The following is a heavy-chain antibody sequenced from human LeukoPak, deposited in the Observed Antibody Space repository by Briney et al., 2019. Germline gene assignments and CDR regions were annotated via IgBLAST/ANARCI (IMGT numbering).Heavy chain of an antibody. V-gene: IGHV1-2*02. CDR3: ARVAAGAGGYFDY. Sequence: ASVKVSCKASEYTFTGYYMHWVRQAPGQGLEWMGWINPNSGGTNYAQKFQGRVTMTRDTSISTAYMELSRLRSDDTAVYYCARVAAGAGGYFDYWGQGTLVTVSS. CDR1: EYTFTGYY. D-gene: IGHD6-13*01. CDR2: INPNSGGT. J-gene: IGHJ4*02.